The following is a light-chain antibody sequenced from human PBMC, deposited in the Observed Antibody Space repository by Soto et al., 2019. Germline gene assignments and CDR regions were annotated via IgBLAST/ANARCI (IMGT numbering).Light chain of an antibody. CDR1: QSVSSN. CDR2: GAS. Sequence: EIVMTQSPATLSVSPGERATLSCRASQSVSSNLAWYQQKPGQAPRLLIYGASTRATGIPARFSGSGSGTEFTLTISRLQSEDFAVYYCQMYNNWVGTFGGGTKVDIK. V-gene: IGKV3-15*01. CDR3: QMYNNWVGT. J-gene: IGKJ4*01.